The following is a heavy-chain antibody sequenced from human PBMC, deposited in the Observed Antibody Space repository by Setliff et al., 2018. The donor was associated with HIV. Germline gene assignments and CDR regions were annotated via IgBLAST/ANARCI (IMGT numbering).Heavy chain of an antibody. CDR2: IYTTGST. CDR3: ARTRRDDSSGYYAPLFDY. D-gene: IGHD3-22*01. J-gene: IGHJ4*02. CDR1: GHSISSGYH. Sequence: LSLTCAVSGHSISSGYHWGWIRQPPGKGLERIGRIYTTGSTNYNPSLKSRVTMSVETSNNQFSLRLSSVTAADTAVYYCARTRRDDSSGYYAPLFDYWGQGARVT. V-gene: IGHV4-38-2*01.